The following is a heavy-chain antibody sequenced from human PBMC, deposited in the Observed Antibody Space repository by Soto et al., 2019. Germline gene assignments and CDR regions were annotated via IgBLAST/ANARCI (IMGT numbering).Heavy chain of an antibody. Sequence: GESLKISCRRSGYDFNTNWFGWVRQLPGRGLEWVGIMYPGDSDTRDNPSLQGHVTLSVDVTVSTAFLQWRSLETSDTGMYFCARLPRDCNKTSCYYADHWCQGTQVTVSS. CDR3: ARLPRDCNKTSCYYADH. D-gene: IGHD3-3*01. CDR2: MYPGDSDT. J-gene: IGHJ4*02. CDR1: GYDFNTNW. V-gene: IGHV5-51*01.